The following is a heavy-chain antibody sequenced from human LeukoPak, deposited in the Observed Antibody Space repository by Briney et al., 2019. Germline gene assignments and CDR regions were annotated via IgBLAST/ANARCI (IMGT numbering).Heavy chain of an antibody. V-gene: IGHV1-8*01. Sequence: ASVKVSCKAFGYTFTSYDINWVRQATGQGLEWMGWMNPNSGNTGYAQKFQGRVTMTRNTSISTAYMELSSLRSEDTAVYYCARAYSSGWYGYYYYMDVWGKGTTVTISS. D-gene: IGHD6-19*01. CDR1: GYTFTSYD. CDR2: MNPNSGNT. CDR3: ARAYSSGWYGYYYYMDV. J-gene: IGHJ6*03.